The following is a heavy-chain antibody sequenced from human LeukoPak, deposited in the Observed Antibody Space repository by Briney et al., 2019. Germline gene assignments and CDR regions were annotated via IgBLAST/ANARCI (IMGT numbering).Heavy chain of an antibody. CDR2: ISGGGGST. Sequence: GGSLRLSCAASGFTFSSYAMSWVRQAPGKGLEWVSTISGGGGSTYYADSVKGRFTISRDNSKNTLYLQMNSLRAEDTAVYYCAREWSGYSFDYWGQGALVAVSS. D-gene: IGHD5-18*01. CDR3: AREWSGYSFDY. V-gene: IGHV3-23*01. CDR1: GFTFSSYA. J-gene: IGHJ4*02.